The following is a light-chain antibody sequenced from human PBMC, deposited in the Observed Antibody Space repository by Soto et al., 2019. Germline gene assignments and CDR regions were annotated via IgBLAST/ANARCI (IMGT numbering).Light chain of an antibody. J-gene: IGLJ1*01. Sequence: QSVLTQPPSASGTTGQRVTISCSGSGSNIGSNTVNWYQQLPGTAPKLLIYNNSQRPSGVPDRFSGSKSGTSASLAISGLQSDIEADYYCAAWDDSLNGYVFGIGTKLTVL. CDR2: NNS. CDR1: GSNIGSNT. V-gene: IGLV1-44*01. CDR3: AAWDDSLNGYV.